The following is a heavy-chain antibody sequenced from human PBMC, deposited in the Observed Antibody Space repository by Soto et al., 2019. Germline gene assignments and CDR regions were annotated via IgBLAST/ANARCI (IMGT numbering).Heavy chain of an antibody. V-gene: IGHV3-9*01. Sequence: EVQLVESGGGLVQPGRSLRLSCAASGFTFDDSAMHWVRQAPGKGLEWVSGISWNSGSIGYADSVKGRFTISRDNAKNSLYLQMNSLRAEDTALYYCAKDIQQWLVRNYFDYWGQGTLVTVSS. CDR1: GFTFDDSA. D-gene: IGHD6-19*01. CDR2: ISWNSGSI. CDR3: AKDIQQWLVRNYFDY. J-gene: IGHJ4*02.